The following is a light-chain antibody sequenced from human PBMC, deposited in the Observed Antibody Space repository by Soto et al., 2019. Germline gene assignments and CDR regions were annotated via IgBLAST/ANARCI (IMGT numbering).Light chain of an antibody. Sequence: DIQLTQSPSTLSASVGDRVTITCRASESIDSWLAWYQQRPGEAPKLLIYQASSLESGVPSRFSGSGSGTEFTLTISSLQPDDGASYYCQHHKRYPPTFGQGTKVEI. CDR1: ESIDSW. CDR3: QHHKRYPPT. CDR2: QAS. J-gene: IGKJ1*01. V-gene: IGKV1-5*03.